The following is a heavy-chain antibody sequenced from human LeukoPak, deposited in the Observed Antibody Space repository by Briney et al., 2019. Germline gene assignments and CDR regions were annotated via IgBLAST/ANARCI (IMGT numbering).Heavy chain of an antibody. V-gene: IGHV4-34*01. CDR1: GGPFSGYY. CDR3: ARSPTGTLGAFDI. CDR2: INHSGGT. Sequence: SETLSLTCAVYGGPFSGYYWSWIRQPPGKGLEWIGEINHSGGTNYNPSLKSRVTISVDTSKNQFSLKLSSVTAADTAVYYCARSPTGTLGAFDIWGQGTMVTVSS. D-gene: IGHD1-1*01. J-gene: IGHJ3*02.